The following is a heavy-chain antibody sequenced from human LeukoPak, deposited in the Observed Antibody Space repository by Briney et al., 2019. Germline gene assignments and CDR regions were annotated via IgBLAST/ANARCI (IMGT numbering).Heavy chain of an antibody. CDR3: AKDRDDPDYLDY. J-gene: IGHJ4*02. Sequence: PGRSLRLSCAASGFTFSSYGIHWVRQAPGKGLDWVAVISNDGINEYYADSVKGRFSISRDNSKNTLYLNMNSLRPGDTAVYYCAKDRDDPDYLDYWGQGTLVTVSS. D-gene: IGHD3-3*01. CDR2: ISNDGINE. V-gene: IGHV3-30*18. CDR1: GFTFSSYG.